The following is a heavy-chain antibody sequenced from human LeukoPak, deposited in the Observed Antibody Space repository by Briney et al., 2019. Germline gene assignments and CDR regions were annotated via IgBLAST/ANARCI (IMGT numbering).Heavy chain of an antibody. CDR1: GYTFTSYD. CDR3: ARPRALRYFDWTYYYYYGMDG. V-gene: IGHV1-8*01. D-gene: IGHD3-9*01. Sequence: ASVKASCKASGYTFTSYDINWVRQATGQGLEWMGWMNPNSGNTGYAQKFQGRVTMTRNTSISTAYMELSSLRSEDTAVYYCARPRALRYFDWTYYYYYGMDGWGQGTTVTVSS. J-gene: IGHJ6*02. CDR2: MNPNSGNT.